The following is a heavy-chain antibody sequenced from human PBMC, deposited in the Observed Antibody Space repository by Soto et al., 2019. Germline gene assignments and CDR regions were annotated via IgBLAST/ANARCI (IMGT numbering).Heavy chain of an antibody. J-gene: IGHJ5*02. CDR3: ARERSLDIVVVVAATLTWFDP. Sequence: GGSLRLSCAASGFTFSSYAMSWVRQAPGKGLEWVSAISGSGGSTYYADSVKGRFTISRDNSKNTLYLQMNSLRAEDTAVYYCARERSLDIVVVVAATLTWFDPWGQGTMVTASS. D-gene: IGHD2-15*01. CDR1: GFTFSSYA. CDR2: ISGSGGST. V-gene: IGHV3-23*01.